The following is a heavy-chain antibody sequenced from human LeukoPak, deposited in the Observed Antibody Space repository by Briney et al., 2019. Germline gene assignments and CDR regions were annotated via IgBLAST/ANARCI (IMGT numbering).Heavy chain of an antibody. CDR2: VNSDGSAT. D-gene: IGHD2-2*01. CDR1: GFIFTKYW. CDR3: AKESGSSTDFDY. Sequence: GGSLRLSCAASGFIFTKYWMHWVRQAPGKGLVWVSHVNSDGSATSYADSVKGRFTISRDNSKNTLYVQMNSLRAEDTAVYYCAKESGSSTDFDYWGQGTLVTVSS. J-gene: IGHJ4*02. V-gene: IGHV3-74*01.